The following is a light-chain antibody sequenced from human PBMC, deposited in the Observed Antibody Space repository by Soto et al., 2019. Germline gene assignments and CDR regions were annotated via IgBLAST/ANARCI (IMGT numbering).Light chain of an antibody. CDR1: QSSSSW. J-gene: IGKJ4*01. V-gene: IGKV1-5*03. CDR3: QQYNSYPS. CDR2: KAS. Sequence: DIQMTQSPSTLSASVGDRVTITCRASQSSSSWLAWYQQKPGKAPKLLIYKASSLESGVPSRFSGSGSGTEFTLTISSLQPDDFATYYCQQYNSYPSFGGGTKVEIQ.